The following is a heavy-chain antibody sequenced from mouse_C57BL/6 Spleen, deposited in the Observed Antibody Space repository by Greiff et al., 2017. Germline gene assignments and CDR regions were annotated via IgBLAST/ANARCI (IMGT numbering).Heavy chain of an antibody. CDR2: ISYDGSN. Sequence: EVKLEESGPGLVKPSQSLSLTCSVTGYSITSGYYWNWIRQFPGNKLEWMGYISYDGSNNYNPSLKNRISITRDTSKNQFFLKLNSVTTEDTATYYCARGYGNFPYFDYWGQGTTLTVSS. J-gene: IGHJ2*01. D-gene: IGHD2-1*01. CDR3: ARGYGNFPYFDY. V-gene: IGHV3-6*01. CDR1: GYSITSGYY.